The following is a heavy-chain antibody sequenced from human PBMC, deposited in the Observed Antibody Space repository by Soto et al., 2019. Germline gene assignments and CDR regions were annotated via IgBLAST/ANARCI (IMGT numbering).Heavy chain of an antibody. CDR1: GGTFSSYA. V-gene: IGHV1-69*05. Sequence: SVKVSCKASGGTFSSYAISWVRQAPGQGLEWMGGIIPIFGSANYAQKFQGRFTISRDNSKNTLYMQMNSLRAEDTAVYYCAKGLTYYYDSSGQKGAFDIWGQGTMVTVSS. D-gene: IGHD3-22*01. J-gene: IGHJ3*02. CDR3: AKGLTYYYDSSGQKGAFDI. CDR2: IIPIFGSA.